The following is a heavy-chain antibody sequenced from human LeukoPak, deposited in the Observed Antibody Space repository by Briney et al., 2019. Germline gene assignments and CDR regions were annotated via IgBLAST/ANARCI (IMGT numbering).Heavy chain of an antibody. CDR2: ISYDGTNK. CDR3: TRSLAGYLDY. CDR1: GFTFSRYW. J-gene: IGHJ4*02. D-gene: IGHD3-9*01. V-gene: IGHV3-30-3*01. Sequence: TGGSLRLSCVVSGFTFSRYWMSWVRQAPGKGLEWVAVISYDGTNKYYADSVKGRFTISRDNSKNSLYLQMNSLRVEDTAVVYCTRSLAGYLDYWGRGPLVTVSS.